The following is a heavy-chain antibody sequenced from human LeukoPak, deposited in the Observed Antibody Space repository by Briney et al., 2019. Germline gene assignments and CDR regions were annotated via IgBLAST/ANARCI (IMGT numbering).Heavy chain of an antibody. CDR2: IYYSGST. CDR3: TRHGTVTHRFDY. CDR1: GGSMSSSSYY. D-gene: IGHD4-17*01. Sequence: PSETLSLTCGVSGGSMSSSSYYWGWIRQPPGKGLEWIGSIYYSGSTYYNPSLKSRGTISVDSSKNQCSLKLSSVTAADTAVYYCTRHGTVTHRFDYWGQGTLVTVSS. J-gene: IGHJ4*02. V-gene: IGHV4-39*01.